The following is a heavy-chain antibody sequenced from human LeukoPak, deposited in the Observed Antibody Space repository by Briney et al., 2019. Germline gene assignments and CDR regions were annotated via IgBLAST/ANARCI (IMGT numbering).Heavy chain of an antibody. Sequence: GASVKVSCKASGYTFTGYYMHWVRQAPGQGLEWMGWINPNSGGTNYAQKFQGRVTITADKSTSTAYMELSSLRSEDTAVYYCARRLNYDYGDYGGLDYWGQGTLVTVSS. CDR2: INPNSGGT. D-gene: IGHD4-17*01. CDR3: ARRLNYDYGDYGGLDY. CDR1: GYTFTGYY. V-gene: IGHV1-2*02. J-gene: IGHJ4*02.